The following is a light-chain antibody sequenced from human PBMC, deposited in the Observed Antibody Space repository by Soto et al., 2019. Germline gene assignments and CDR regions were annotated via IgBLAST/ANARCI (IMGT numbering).Light chain of an antibody. CDR2: GNT. J-gene: IGLJ1*01. CDR3: QAYDSSLSGFYV. V-gene: IGLV1-40*01. CDR1: SSNIGAGYD. Sequence: QSELTQPPSVSGAPGQRVTISCTGSSSNIGAGYDVHWYQHLPGTAPKLLIYGNTNRPSGVPDRFSGSKSGTSASLAITGLQAEDEADYYCQAYDSSLSGFYVFGTGTKVTVL.